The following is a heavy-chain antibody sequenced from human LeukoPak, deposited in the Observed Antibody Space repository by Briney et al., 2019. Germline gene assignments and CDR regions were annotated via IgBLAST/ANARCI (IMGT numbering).Heavy chain of an antibody. CDR2: IAYDGSNK. V-gene: IGHV3-30*04. Sequence: GRSLRLSCAASGFTFSSYAMHWVRQAPGKGLEWVAVIAYDGSNKYYADSVKGRFTISRDNSKNTLYLQMNSLRAEDTAVYYCARGAGYYDFWSGQTHNHAFDIWGQGTMVTVSS. CDR3: ARGAGYYDFWSGQTHNHAFDI. J-gene: IGHJ3*02. D-gene: IGHD3-3*01. CDR1: GFTFSSYA.